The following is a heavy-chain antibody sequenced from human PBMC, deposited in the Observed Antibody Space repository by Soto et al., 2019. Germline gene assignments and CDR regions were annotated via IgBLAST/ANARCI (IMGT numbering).Heavy chain of an antibody. D-gene: IGHD3-3*01. CDR1: GGTFSSYA. V-gene: IGHV1-69*01. Sequence: QVQLVQSGAEVKKPGSSVKVSCKASGGTFSSYAVSWVRQAPGQGLEWMGGIIPIFGTANYAQKFQGRVTITADESTSTAYMELSSLRSEDTAVYYCARASYDFWSGSGGEGADYWGQGTLVTVSS. CDR3: ARASYDFWSGSGGEGADY. J-gene: IGHJ4*02. CDR2: IIPIFGTA.